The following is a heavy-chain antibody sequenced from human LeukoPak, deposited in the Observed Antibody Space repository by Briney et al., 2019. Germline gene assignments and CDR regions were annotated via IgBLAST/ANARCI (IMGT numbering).Heavy chain of an antibody. CDR3: ARFAVHRRITVAGQFGLDY. D-gene: IGHD6-19*01. J-gene: IGHJ4*02. CDR2: IRSSSSYI. Sequence: PGGSLRLSCAASGFTFSSYSMNWVRQAPGKGLEWVSSIRSSSSYIYYADSVKGRFTISRDNAKNSLYLQMNSLRAEDTAVYYCARFAVHRRITVAGQFGLDYWGQGTLVSVSS. CDR1: GFTFSSYS. V-gene: IGHV3-21*04.